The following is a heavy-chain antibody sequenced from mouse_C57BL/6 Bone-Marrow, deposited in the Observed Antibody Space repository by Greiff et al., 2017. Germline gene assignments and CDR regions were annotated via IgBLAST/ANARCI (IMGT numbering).Heavy chain of an antibody. CDR1: GYTFTDYY. V-gene: IGHV1-19*01. Sequence: VQLKESGPVLVKPGASVKMSCKASGYTFTDYYMNWVKQSHGKSLEWIGVINPYNGGTSYNQKFKGKATLTVDKSSSTAYMELNSLTSEDSAVYYCARYYDGYYNDYWGQGTTLTVSS. CDR3: ARYYDGYYNDY. J-gene: IGHJ2*01. D-gene: IGHD2-3*01. CDR2: INPYNGGT.